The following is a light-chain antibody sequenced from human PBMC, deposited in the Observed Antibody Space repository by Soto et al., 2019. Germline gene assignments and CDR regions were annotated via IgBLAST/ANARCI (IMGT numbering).Light chain of an antibody. CDR1: QGISNF. J-gene: IGKJ1*01. V-gene: IGKV1-27*01. CDR2: AAF. Sequence: DLQMTQSPSSLSASVGDSVTITCRASQGISNFLAWYQQKPGKVPKLLIYAAFTLQSGVTSRFSASGSGTDYTLTISSLQPEDVATYYCQKYDSAPWTFGQGTKVEIK. CDR3: QKYDSAPWT.